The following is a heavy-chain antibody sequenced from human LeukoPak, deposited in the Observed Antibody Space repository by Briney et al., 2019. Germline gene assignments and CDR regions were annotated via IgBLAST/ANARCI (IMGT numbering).Heavy chain of an antibody. J-gene: IGHJ5*02. CDR3: AREGSYCSSTSCYLRWFDP. V-gene: IGHV4-4*07. CDR1: GGSISSYY. CDR2: IYTSGST. Sequence: SETLSPTCTVSGGSISSYYWSWIRQPAGKGLEWIGRIYTSGSTNYNPSLKSRVTMSVDTSKNQFSLKLSSVTAADTAVYYCAREGSYCSSTSCYLRWFDPWGQGTLVTVSS. D-gene: IGHD2-2*01.